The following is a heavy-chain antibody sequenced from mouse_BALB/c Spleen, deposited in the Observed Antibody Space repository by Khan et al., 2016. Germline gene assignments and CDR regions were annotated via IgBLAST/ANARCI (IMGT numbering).Heavy chain of an antibody. Sequence: EVQLQESGGGLVQPGGSMKLSCAVSGFTFSDAWMYWVRQSPEKGLEWVAEFISKSNNNATYYAESVKGWFTLSRDDSRKSVYLQKNSLSAERSSIYFCRSVCFDYWGQGTTLTVSS. CDR1: GFTFSDAW. CDR2: FISKSNNNAT. J-gene: IGHJ2*01. CDR3: RSVCFDY. V-gene: IGHV6-6*01.